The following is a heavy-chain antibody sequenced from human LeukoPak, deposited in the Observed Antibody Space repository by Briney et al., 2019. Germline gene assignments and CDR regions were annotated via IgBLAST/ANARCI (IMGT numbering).Heavy chain of an antibody. CDR2: IGPSGDSI. D-gene: IGHD2-21*02. V-gene: IGHV3-23*01. Sequence: GGSLRLSCAASGFTFSSYAMTWVRQAPGRGLEWVKVIGPSGDSIYYADSVKGRFTISRDNSENTLYLQMNSLRAEDTAVYYCAKYCGGDCFRNFDYWGQGSLVTVSS. CDR3: AKYCGGDCFRNFDY. CDR1: GFTFSSYA. J-gene: IGHJ4*02.